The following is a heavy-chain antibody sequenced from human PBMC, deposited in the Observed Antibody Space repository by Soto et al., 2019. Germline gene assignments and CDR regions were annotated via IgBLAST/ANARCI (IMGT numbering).Heavy chain of an antibody. CDR2: ISSSGSTI. Sequence: PGGSLRLSCAASGFTFSDYYMSWIRQAPGEGLEWVSYISSSGSTIYYADSVKGRFTISRDNAKNSLYLQMNSLRAEDTAVYYCARPSRVGDPGPFDYWGQGTLVTVSS. D-gene: IGHD3-16*01. V-gene: IGHV3-11*01. CDR3: ARPSRVGDPGPFDY. CDR1: GFTFSDYY. J-gene: IGHJ4*02.